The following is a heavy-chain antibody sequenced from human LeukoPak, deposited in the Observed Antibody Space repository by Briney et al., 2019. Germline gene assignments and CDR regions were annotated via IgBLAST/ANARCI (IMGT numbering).Heavy chain of an antibody. Sequence: GGSLRLSCAASGFTVRSNYMICVRQAPGKGLEWVSVIYSGGSTYYADSVKGRFTISRDNSKNTLYLQMNSLRAEDTAVYYCARGTSSWYPRSAIYFDYWGQGTLVTVSS. D-gene: IGHD6-13*01. CDR2: IYSGGST. CDR3: ARGTSSWYPRSAIYFDY. J-gene: IGHJ4*02. CDR1: GFTVRSNY. V-gene: IGHV3-53*01.